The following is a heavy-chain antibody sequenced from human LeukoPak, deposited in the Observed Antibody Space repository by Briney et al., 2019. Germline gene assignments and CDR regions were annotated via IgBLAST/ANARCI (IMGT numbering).Heavy chain of an antibody. V-gene: IGHV3-30*18. D-gene: IGHD6-13*01. CDR3: AKERRQQLVVHWFDP. Sequence: PGRSLRLSCAASGFTFSSYGMHWVRQAPGKGLGWVAVISYDGSNKYYADSVKGRFTISRDNSKNTLYLQMNSLRAEDTAVYYCAKERRQQLVVHWFDPWGQGTLVTVSS. CDR2: ISYDGSNK. CDR1: GFTFSSYG. J-gene: IGHJ5*02.